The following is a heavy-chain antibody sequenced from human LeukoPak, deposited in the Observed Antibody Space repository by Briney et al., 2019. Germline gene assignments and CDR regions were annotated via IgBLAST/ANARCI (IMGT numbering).Heavy chain of an antibody. CDR3: ARHVDYDILAGDSPGYFDY. CDR1: GHSISSGYY. J-gene: IGHJ4*02. D-gene: IGHD3-9*01. Sequence: PSETLSLTCAVSGHSISSGYYWGWIRQPPGKGLEWIGSVHHSGINYYTSSLKSRVTVSLDTSKNRFSLKLSSVTAADTAVYYCARHVDYDILAGDSPGYFDYWGQGILVIVSS. V-gene: IGHV4-38-2*01. CDR2: VHHSGIN.